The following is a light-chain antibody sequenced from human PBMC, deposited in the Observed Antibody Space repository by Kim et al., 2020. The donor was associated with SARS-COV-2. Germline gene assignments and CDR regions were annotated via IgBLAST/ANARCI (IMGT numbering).Light chain of an antibody. CDR3: QHYGGSPLYT. Sequence: EIVLTQSPGTLSLSPGERATLSCRASQSISSSNLAWYQQKPGQAPRLLIYGASSRATGIPDRFSGSGSGTDFTLTINRLEPEDFAVYYCQHYGGSPLYTFGLGTKLEI. V-gene: IGKV3-20*01. J-gene: IGKJ2*01. CDR1: QSISSSN. CDR2: GAS.